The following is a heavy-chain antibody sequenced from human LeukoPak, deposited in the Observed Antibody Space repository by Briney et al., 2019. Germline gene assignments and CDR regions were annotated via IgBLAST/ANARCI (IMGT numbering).Heavy chain of an antibody. CDR1: GGSISSISSNNYH. CDR3: ARRPNDYRNDY. Sequence: SETLSLTCIVSGGSISSISSNNYHWGWIRQPPGKGLEWIGSIYYSGSTYYNPSLKSRVTISVDTSKNQLSLKLSSVTAADTAVYYCARRPNDYRNDYWGQGTLVTVSS. J-gene: IGHJ4*02. CDR2: IYYSGST. V-gene: IGHV4-39*01. D-gene: IGHD4-11*01.